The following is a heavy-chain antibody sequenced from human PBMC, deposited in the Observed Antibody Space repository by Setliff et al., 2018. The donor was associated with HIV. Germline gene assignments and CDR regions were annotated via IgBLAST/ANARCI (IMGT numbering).Heavy chain of an antibody. CDR3: ARAPSCADSWCYMYYYYYYGMDV. D-gene: IGHD2-8*01. V-gene: IGHV4-59*12. CDR2: IVDSGST. Sequence: SETLSLTCTVSGGSISDNYWTWIRQSPEKGLEWIGEIVDSGSTNYSPSLKSRVTISLDTPKKQFSLRLNSVTAADTGVYYCARAPSCADSWCYMYYYYYYGMDVWGLGTTVTVSS. CDR1: GGSISDNY. J-gene: IGHJ6*02.